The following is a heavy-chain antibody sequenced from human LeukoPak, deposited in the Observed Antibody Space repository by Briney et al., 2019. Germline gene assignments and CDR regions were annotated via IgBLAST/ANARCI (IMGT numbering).Heavy chain of an antibody. CDR2: IYYSGST. Sequence: SETLSLTCTVSGGSISSYYWSWIRQPPGKGLEGIGYIYYSGSTNYNPSLKSRVTISVDTSKNQFSLKLSSVTAADTAVYYCARHSEGIMITFGRGDYFDYWGQGTLVTVSS. CDR1: GGSISSYY. V-gene: IGHV4-59*08. CDR3: ARHSEGIMITFGRGDYFDY. D-gene: IGHD3-16*01. J-gene: IGHJ4*02.